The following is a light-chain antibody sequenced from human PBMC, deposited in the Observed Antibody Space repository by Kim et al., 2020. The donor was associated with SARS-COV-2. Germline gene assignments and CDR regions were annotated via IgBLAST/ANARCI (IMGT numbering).Light chain of an antibody. J-gene: IGKJ4*01. Sequence: STGDRVTITCRASQDISNSLAWYQQKPGKAPELLIYDAFTLQSGVSPRFSGSRSGTDFTLTISSLQSEDFATYYCQQHYIYPLTFGGGTKVDIK. CDR2: DAF. CDR3: QQHYIYPLT. V-gene: IGKV1-8*01. CDR1: QDISNS.